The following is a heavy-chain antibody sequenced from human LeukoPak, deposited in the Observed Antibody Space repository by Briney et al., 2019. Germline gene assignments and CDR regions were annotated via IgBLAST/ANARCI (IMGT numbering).Heavy chain of an antibody. CDR2: IYTSGST. CDR3: ARDVGYYYGSGSYWFDP. V-gene: IGHV4-61*02. J-gene: IGHJ5*02. CDR1: GGSISSGSYY. D-gene: IGHD3-10*01. Sequence: QASQTLSLTCTVSGGSISSGSYYWRWIRQPAGKGLEWIGRIYTSGSTNYNPSLKSRVTISVDTSKNQFSLKLSSVTAADTAVYYCARDVGYYYGSGSYWFDPWGQGTLVTVSS.